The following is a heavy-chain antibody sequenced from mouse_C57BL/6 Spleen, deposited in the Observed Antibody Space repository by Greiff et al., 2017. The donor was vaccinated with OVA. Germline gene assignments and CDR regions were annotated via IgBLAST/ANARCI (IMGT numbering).Heavy chain of an antibody. CDR1: VFTLKSYS. V-gene: IGHV14-1*01. CDR3: TTDWGYYFDY. J-gene: IGHJ2*01. Sequence: VQLQQSGAELVRPGASVKFSCTAPVFTLKSYSMHWVKQRPEQGLEWIGRIDPEDGDTEYAPKFQGKATMTADTSSNTAYLQLSSLTSEDTAVYYCTTDWGYYFDYWGQGTTLTVSS. CDR2: IDPEDGDT.